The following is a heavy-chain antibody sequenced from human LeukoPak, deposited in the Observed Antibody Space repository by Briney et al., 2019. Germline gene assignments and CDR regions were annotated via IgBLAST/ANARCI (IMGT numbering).Heavy chain of an antibody. Sequence: SETLSLTCTVSGGSISSYYWSWIRQPPGKGLEWIGYIYTSGSTNYNPSLKSRVTISVDTSKNQFSLKLSSVTAADTAVYYCARDSGWSFGYWGQGTLVTVSS. J-gene: IGHJ4*02. CDR1: GGSISSYY. V-gene: IGHV4-4*09. CDR2: IYTSGST. CDR3: ARDSGWSFGY. D-gene: IGHD6-19*01.